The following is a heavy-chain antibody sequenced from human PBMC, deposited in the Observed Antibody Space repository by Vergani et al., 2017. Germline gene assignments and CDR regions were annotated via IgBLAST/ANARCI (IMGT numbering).Heavy chain of an antibody. Sequence: QVQLVESGGGVVQPGSSLRLSCAASGFTFSSYAMPWVRQAPGKGLEWVAVISYYGSNKYYADSVKGRFTISRDNSKNTRYLQMNSLGAEDTAVYYCAIGGGDTATPGPFDYWGQGTLVTVSS. CDR2: ISYYGSNK. J-gene: IGHJ4*02. V-gene: IGHV3-30-3*01. CDR1: GFTFSSYA. CDR3: AIGGGDTATPGPFDY. D-gene: IGHD5-18*01.